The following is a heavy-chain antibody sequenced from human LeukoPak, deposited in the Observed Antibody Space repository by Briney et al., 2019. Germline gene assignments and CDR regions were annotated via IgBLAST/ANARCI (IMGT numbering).Heavy chain of an antibody. V-gene: IGHV4-39*07. J-gene: IGHJ4*02. Sequence: SETLSLTCTVSGGSISSSSYYWGWIRQPPGKGLEWIGSIYYSGSTYYNPSLKSRVTISVDTSKNQFSLKLSSVTAADTAVYYCARGQYYGSGSYYPLFDYWGQGTLVTVSS. CDR3: ARGQYYGSGSYYPLFDY. CDR2: IYYSGST. D-gene: IGHD3-10*01. CDR1: GGSISSSSYY.